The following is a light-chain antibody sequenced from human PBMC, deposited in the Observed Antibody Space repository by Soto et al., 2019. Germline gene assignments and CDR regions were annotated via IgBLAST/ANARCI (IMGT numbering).Light chain of an antibody. Sequence: QSVLTQPPSTSGTPGQRVTISCSGSRSNIGSNTVTWYQQLPGTAPKLLIYSNNQRPSGVPDRFSGSKSGTSASLAISGLQSEDEADYYCAAWDDSLNGHVVFGGGTQRTVL. V-gene: IGLV1-44*01. J-gene: IGLJ2*01. CDR1: RSNIGSNT. CDR2: SNN. CDR3: AAWDDSLNGHVV.